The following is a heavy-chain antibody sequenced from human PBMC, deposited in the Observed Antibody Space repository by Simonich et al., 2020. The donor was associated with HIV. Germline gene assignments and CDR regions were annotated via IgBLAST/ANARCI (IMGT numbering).Heavy chain of an antibody. J-gene: IGHJ2*01. D-gene: IGHD4-4*01. Sequence: EVQLLESGGGLVQPGGSLRLSFAASGFTFSSYAMSWGRQAAGKGREWGSGISVSGGSTYYADSEKGRFTISRDNSKNTLYLQMNSLRAEDTAVYYCAKEHDSSYWYFDLWGRGTLVTVSS. CDR3: AKEHDSSYWYFDL. CDR2: ISVSGGST. CDR1: GFTFSSYA. V-gene: IGHV3-23*01.